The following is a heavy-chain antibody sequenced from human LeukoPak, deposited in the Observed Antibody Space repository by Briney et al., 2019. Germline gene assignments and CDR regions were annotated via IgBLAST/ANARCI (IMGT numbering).Heavy chain of an antibody. CDR2: INPSGGST. CDR3: ALRGDGYNSIDY. V-gene: IGHV1-46*03. J-gene: IGHJ4*02. Sequence: ASVTVSCKASGYTFTSYYMHWVRQAPGQGLEWMGIINPSGGSTSYAQKFQGRVTMTRDTSTSTVYMELSSLRSEDTAVYYCALRGDGYNSIDYWGQGTLVTVSS. D-gene: IGHD5-24*01. CDR1: GYTFTSYY.